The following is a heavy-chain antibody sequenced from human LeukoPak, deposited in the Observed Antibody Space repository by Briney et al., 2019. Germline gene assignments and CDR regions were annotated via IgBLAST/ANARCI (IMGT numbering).Heavy chain of an antibody. CDR3: TRGSSGRRDN. CDR1: GYTFTSCD. D-gene: IGHD6-19*01. V-gene: IGHV1-8*01. CDR2: MNPNSGNT. Sequence: GASVKVSCKASGYTFTSCDINWVRQATGQGLEWMGWMNPNSGNTGYGHSFQGRITMTRDISIGTAHMELSNLTSEDTAIYYCTRGSSGRRDNWGQGTLVTVSA. J-gene: IGHJ4*02.